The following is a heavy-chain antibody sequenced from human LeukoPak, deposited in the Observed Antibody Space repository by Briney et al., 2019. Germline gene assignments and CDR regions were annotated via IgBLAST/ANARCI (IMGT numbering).Heavy chain of an antibody. CDR3: ARRRVFDY. Sequence: SETVSFTCADYGGSFSGYYWSWIRQPPGKGLEWIGEINHSGSTNYNPSLKSRVTISVDTSKNQFSLNLSSATAADTAVYYCARRRVFDYWGQGTLVTVSS. CDR1: GGSFSGYY. V-gene: IGHV4-34*01. J-gene: IGHJ4*02. CDR2: INHSGST. D-gene: IGHD3-10*01.